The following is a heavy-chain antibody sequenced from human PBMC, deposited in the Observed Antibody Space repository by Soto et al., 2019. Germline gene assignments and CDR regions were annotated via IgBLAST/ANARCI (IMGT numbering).Heavy chain of an antibody. J-gene: IGHJ6*02. CDR1: GGSISSSSYY. V-gene: IGHV4-39*01. Sequence: SETLSLTCTVSGGSISSSSYYWGWIRQPPGKGLEWIGSIYYSGSTYYNPSLKSRVTISVDTSKNQFSLKLSSVTAADTAVYYCARHRQPASYYYGSGSQGNYYYYGMDVWGQGTTVTVSS. CDR3: ARHRQPASYYYGSGSQGNYYYYGMDV. D-gene: IGHD3-10*01. CDR2: IYYSGST.